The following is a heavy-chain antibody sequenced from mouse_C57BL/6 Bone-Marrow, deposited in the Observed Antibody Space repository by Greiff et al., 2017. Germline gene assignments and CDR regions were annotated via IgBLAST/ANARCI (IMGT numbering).Heavy chain of an antibody. CDR1: GYTFTSYW. J-gene: IGHJ1*03. CDR3: ARSAYYSNYWYFDV. Sequence: QVQLQQPGAELVKPGASVTMSCKASGYTFTSYWITWVKQRPGQGLEWIGDIYPGSGSTNYNEKFKSKATLTVDTSSSTAYMQLSSLTSEDSAVYYCARSAYYSNYWYFDVWGTGTTVTGSS. D-gene: IGHD2-5*01. V-gene: IGHV1-55*01. CDR2: IYPGSGST.